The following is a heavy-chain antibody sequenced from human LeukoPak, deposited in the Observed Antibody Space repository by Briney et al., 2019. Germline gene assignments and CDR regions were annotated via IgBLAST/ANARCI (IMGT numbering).Heavy chain of an antibody. CDR1: GVTLSTYA. CDR3: ARDTYRFFDL. Sequence: GGSLRLSCAASGVTLSTYAMSWARQAPGKGLEWVSGISSSGSGDNTYYADSVKGRFTISRDNAKNSLYLQMNSLRAEDTAVYYCARDTYRFFDLWGRGTLVTVSS. J-gene: IGHJ2*01. V-gene: IGHV3-21*06. CDR2: ISSSGSGDNT.